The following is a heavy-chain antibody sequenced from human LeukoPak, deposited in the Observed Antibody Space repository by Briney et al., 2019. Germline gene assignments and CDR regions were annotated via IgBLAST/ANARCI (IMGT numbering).Heavy chain of an antibody. D-gene: IGHD3-9*01. CDR2: IWYDGSNK. CDR3: ARDSLLRYFYWFQIDY. Sequence: SGGSLRLSCAPSGFTFSSYGVPWARQAPGRGMEWVAVIWYDGSNKYYADSVKGRFTISRDNSKNTLYLQMNSVRAEDTAVYYCARDSLLRYFYWFQIDYWGQGTLVTVSS. V-gene: IGHV3-33*01. CDR1: GFTFSSYG. J-gene: IGHJ4*02.